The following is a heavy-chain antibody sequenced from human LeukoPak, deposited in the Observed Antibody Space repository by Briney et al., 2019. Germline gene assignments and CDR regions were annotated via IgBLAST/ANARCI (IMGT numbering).Heavy chain of an antibody. V-gene: IGHV3-23*01. Sequence: PGGSLRLSCAHSRFTFSSYAISWVRPAPGKGLEWVSSISGIGGSTYYAVSVQGRFTISRDNSKNTLYLQMNSLKVEDTAVYYCAKDRWAARIIIDAFDIWGQGTMVTVSS. CDR2: ISGIGGST. CDR3: AKDRWAARIIIDAFDI. J-gene: IGHJ3*02. CDR1: RFTFSSYA. D-gene: IGHD6-6*01.